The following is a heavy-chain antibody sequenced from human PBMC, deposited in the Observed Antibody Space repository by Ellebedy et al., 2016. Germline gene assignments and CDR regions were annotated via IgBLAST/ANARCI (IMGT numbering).Heavy chain of an antibody. CDR1: GFTFSSYA. CDR3: ARVVNYYGSGSYYPAFDY. J-gene: IGHJ4*02. D-gene: IGHD3-10*01. CDR2: ISGSGGST. Sequence: GGSLRLSXAASGFTFSSYAMSWVRQAPGKGLEWVSAISGSGGSTYYADSVKGRFTISRDNAKNSLYLQMNSLRAEDTAVYYCARVVNYYGSGSYYPAFDYWGQGTLVTVSS. V-gene: IGHV3-23*01.